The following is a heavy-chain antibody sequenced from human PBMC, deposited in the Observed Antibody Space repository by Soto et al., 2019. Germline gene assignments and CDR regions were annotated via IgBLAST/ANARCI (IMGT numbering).Heavy chain of an antibody. CDR2: ISSRGDVT. CDR1: GFNFNNYA. J-gene: IGHJ4*02. Sequence: EVHLLESGGGMAQPGGSLRLSCAGSGFNFNNYAMSWVRQAPGKGLEWVSTISSRGDVTYYADAVKGRFTISRDNSKNTLYLQMSSLRAEDTALYYCAKNQERELPRVIDFWGQGTLVTVSS. D-gene: IGHD1-7*01. CDR3: AKNQERELPRVIDF. V-gene: IGHV3-23*01.